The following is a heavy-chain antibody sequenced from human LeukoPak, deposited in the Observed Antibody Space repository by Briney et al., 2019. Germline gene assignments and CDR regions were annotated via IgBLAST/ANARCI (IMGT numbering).Heavy chain of an antibody. CDR1: GFTFSSYS. V-gene: IGHV3-48*01. CDR3: ARSYYDSSGYYRYYFDY. D-gene: IGHD3-22*01. Sequence: GGSLRLSCAASGFTFSSYSMNWVRQAPGKGLEWVSYISSSSSTIYYADSVKGRFTISRDNAKNSLYLQMNSLRAEDTAVYYCARSYYDSSGYYRYYFDYWGQGTLVTVSS. J-gene: IGHJ4*02. CDR2: ISSSSSTI.